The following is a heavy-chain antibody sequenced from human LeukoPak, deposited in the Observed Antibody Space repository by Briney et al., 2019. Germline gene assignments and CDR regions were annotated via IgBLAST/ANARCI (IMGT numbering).Heavy chain of an antibody. CDR2: IYYSGST. J-gene: IGHJ4*02. V-gene: IGHV4-39*01. Sequence: SETLSLTCTVSGGSICSASYYWGWIRQPPGSWLEWIGRIYYSGSTYYNPSLKTRSTISVDTSKNQFSLKLSSVTAADTAVYYCARHDSSGYFAFDYWGQGTLVTVSS. CDR3: ARHDSSGYFAFDY. D-gene: IGHD3-22*01. CDR1: GGSICSASYY.